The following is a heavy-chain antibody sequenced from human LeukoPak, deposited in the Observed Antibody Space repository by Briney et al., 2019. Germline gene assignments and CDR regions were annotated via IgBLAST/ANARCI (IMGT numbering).Heavy chain of an antibody. J-gene: IGHJ4*02. Sequence: ASVKVSCKASGGTFSSYAISWVRQAPGQGLEWMGRINPNSGGTNYAQKFQGRVTMTRDTSISTAYMELSRLRSDDTAVYYCARYYGSGSYLYYFDYWGQGTLVTVSS. D-gene: IGHD3-10*01. CDR2: INPNSGGT. CDR3: ARYYGSGSYLYYFDY. V-gene: IGHV1-2*06. CDR1: GGTFSSYA.